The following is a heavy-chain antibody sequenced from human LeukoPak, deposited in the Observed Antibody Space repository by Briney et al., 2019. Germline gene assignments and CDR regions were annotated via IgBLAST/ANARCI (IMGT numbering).Heavy chain of an antibody. CDR3: AREDSSGYYAWFDP. D-gene: IGHD3-22*01. CDR2: TWYDGSNK. J-gene: IGHJ5*02. V-gene: IGHV3-33*01. Sequence: QPGRSLRLSCAASGFTFSSYGMHWVRQAPGKGLEWVAVTWYDGSNKYYADSVKGRFTISRDNSKNTLYLQMNSLRAEDTAVYYCAREDSSGYYAWFDPWGQGTLVTVSS. CDR1: GFTFSSYG.